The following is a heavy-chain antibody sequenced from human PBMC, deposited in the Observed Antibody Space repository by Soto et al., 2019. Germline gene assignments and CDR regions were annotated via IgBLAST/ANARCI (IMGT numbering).Heavy chain of an antibody. D-gene: IGHD3-22*01. J-gene: IGHJ4*02. Sequence: SETLSLTCTVSGGSISSYYWSWIRQPPGKGLEWIGYIYYSGSIYYNPSLKSRVTISVDTSKNQFSLKLSSVTAADTAVYYCARGDDSSGYSSNWGQGTLVTVSS. CDR2: IYYSGSI. CDR3: ARGDDSSGYSSN. CDR1: GGSISSYY. V-gene: IGHV4-59*12.